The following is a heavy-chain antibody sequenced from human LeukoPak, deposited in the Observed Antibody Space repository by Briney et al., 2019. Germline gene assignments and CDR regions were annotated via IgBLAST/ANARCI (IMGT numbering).Heavy chain of an antibody. J-gene: IGHJ4*02. Sequence: ASVKVSCKASGCTFTSYGIGWVRQAPGQGLEWMGWISAYNGNTNYAQKLQGRVTMTTDTSTSTAYMELRSLRSDDTAVYYCARAPHYGSGSFFDYWGQGTLVTVSS. D-gene: IGHD3-10*01. CDR1: GCTFTSYG. V-gene: IGHV1-18*01. CDR2: ISAYNGNT. CDR3: ARAPHYGSGSFFDY.